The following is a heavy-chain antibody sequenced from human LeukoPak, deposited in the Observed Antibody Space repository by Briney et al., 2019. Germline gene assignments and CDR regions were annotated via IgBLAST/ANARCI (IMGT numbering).Heavy chain of an antibody. CDR3: ATYRQVLLPFES. CDR2: IFPSGGEI. V-gene: IGHV3-23*01. D-gene: IGHD2-8*02. J-gene: IGHJ4*02. Sequence: GGSLRLSCAASGFTFSTYAMTWVRQAPGKGLEWVSSIFPSGGEIHCADSVRGRFTISRDNSKSTLSLQMNSLRAEDTAIYYCATYRQVLLPFESWGQGTLVTVSS. CDR1: GFTFSTYA.